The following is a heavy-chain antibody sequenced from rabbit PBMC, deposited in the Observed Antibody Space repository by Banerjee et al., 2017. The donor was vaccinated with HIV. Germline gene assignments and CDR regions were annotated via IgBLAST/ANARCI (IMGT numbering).Heavy chain of an antibody. CDR2: IDAGSSGAT. V-gene: IGHV1S40*01. J-gene: IGHJ4*01. CDR1: GFSFSSSYY. Sequence: QSLEESGGDLVKPGASLTLTCTASGFSFSSSYYMCWVRQAPGKGLEWIACIDAGSSGATFYASWAKGRFTISKTSSTTVTLQMTSLTAADTATYFCARRTDSSGQYWFDLWGQGTLVTVS. D-gene: IGHD4-1*01. CDR3: ARRTDSSGQYWFDL.